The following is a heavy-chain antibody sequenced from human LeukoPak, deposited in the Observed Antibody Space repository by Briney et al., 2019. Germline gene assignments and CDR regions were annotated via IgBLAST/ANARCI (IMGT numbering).Heavy chain of an antibody. CDR3: ARPPWL. J-gene: IGHJ2*01. CDR1: GGSISSGGYS. V-gene: IGHV4-31*11. Sequence: SETLSLTCAVSGGSISSGGYSWSWIRQHPGKGLEWVGYISYSGSTYYNPSLKSRVIISVDTSKNQFSLKLSSVTAADTAVYYCARPPWLWGRGTLVTVSS. CDR2: ISYSGST.